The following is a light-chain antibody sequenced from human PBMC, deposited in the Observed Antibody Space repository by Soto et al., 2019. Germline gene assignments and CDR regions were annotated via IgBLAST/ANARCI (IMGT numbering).Light chain of an antibody. J-gene: IGKJ1*01. Sequence: DIQVTQSPSSLSASVGDRVTITCRTSQGISSYLNWYQQKPGKVPKLLVYAASSLQSGVPSRFSGSGSGTDFTLTISSLQPEDFATYYCQQSYSTPRTFGQGTKVDIK. CDR1: QGISSY. CDR2: AAS. V-gene: IGKV1-39*01. CDR3: QQSYSTPRT.